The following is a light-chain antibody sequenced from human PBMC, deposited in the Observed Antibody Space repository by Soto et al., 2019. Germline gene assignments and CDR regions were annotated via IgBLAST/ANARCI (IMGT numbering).Light chain of an antibody. CDR3: QQRSNWPPT. V-gene: IGKV3-11*01. CDR1: QSVSSY. J-gene: IGKJ1*01. CDR2: DAS. Sequence: EIVLSQSPATLSLSPGERATLSCRASQSVSSYLAWYQQKPGQAPRLLIYDASNRATGIPARFSGSGYGTDFTLTIRSLEPGDFAVYYCQQRSNWPPTFGQGTKVDIK.